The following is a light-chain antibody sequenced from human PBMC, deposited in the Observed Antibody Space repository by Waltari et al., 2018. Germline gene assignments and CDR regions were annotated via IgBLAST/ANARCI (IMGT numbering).Light chain of an antibody. J-gene: IGLJ2*01. Sequence: QAVLTQPSSLSASPGASVSLTCTLRSGINVGTYRIYWYQQKPGTTPKFLLGYKSDSDKQQGSGGPSRFSGSKDAAANAVILLISGLQSEDEAYYYCMIWHSSASLFGGGTKLTVL. CDR3: MIWHSSASL. V-gene: IGLV5-45*03. CDR1: SGINVGTYR. CDR2: YKSDSDK.